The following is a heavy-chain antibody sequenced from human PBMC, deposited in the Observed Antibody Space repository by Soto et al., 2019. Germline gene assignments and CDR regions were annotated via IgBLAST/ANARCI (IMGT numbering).Heavy chain of an antibody. CDR3: AKDVGEGADSSLPYYYYGMDV. CDR2: ISYDGSNK. CDR1: GFTFSSYG. J-gene: IGHJ6*02. D-gene: IGHD6-13*01. Sequence: GGSLRLSCAASGFTFSSYGMHWVRQAPGKGLEWVAVISYDGSNKYYADSVKGRFTISRDNSKNTLYLQMNSLRAEDTAVYYCAKDVGEGADSSLPYYYYGMDVWGQGTTVTVSS. V-gene: IGHV3-30*18.